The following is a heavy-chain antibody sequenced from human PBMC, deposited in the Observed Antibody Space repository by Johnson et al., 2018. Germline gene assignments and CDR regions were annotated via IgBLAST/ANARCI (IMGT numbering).Heavy chain of an antibody. V-gene: IGHV3-30*18. D-gene: IGHD2-2*02. CDR3: AKGPSDQLLYAEYFQH. CDR1: GFTFSSYG. Sequence: QVQLVESGGGVVQPGRSLRLSCAASGFTFSSYGMHWVRQAPGKGLEWVAVISYDGSNKYYADSVKGRFTIAGDNSKNTLDLKMNSLRAEDTAGYYCAKGPSDQLLYAEYFQHWGQGTLVTVSS. J-gene: IGHJ1*01. CDR2: ISYDGSNK.